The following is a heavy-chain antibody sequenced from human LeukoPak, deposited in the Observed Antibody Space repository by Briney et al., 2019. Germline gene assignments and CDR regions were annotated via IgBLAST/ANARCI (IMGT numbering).Heavy chain of an antibody. CDR3: ARVTVGGWDRTIDY. J-gene: IGHJ4*02. D-gene: IGHD6-19*01. V-gene: IGHV1-8*02. CDR2: MNPNSGNT. CDR1: GYTFTSYD. Sequence: GASVKVSCKASGYTFTSYDINWVRQATGQGLEWMGWMNPNSGNTGYAQKFQGRVTMTRNTSISTAYMELSSLRSEDTAVYYCARVTVGGWDRTIDYWGQGTLVTVSS.